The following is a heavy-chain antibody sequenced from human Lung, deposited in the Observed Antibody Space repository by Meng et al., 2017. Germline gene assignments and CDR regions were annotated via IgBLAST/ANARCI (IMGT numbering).Heavy chain of an antibody. CDR3: ARGPTTMAHDFDY. CDR1: GGSFSGSY. CDR2: INHSGST. V-gene: IGHV4-34*01. D-gene: IGHD4-11*01. Sequence: VPLQLLVAGLLKPSETLSLTCVVSGGSFSGSYWRWIRQPPGKGLEWIGEINHSGSTNYNPSLESRATISVDTSQNNLSLKLSSVPAADSAVYYCARGPTTMAHDFDYWGQGTLVTASS. J-gene: IGHJ4*02.